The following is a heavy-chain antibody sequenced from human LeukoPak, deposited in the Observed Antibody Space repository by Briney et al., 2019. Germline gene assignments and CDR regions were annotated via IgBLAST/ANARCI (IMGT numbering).Heavy chain of an antibody. D-gene: IGHD3-10*01. V-gene: IGHV3-7*01. Sequence: GGSLRLSCAASGFTFRNYWMTWVRQSPGKGQEWVAIIKPDGSDKYHVDSVKGRFTISRDNAKNSLYLQMSSLRAEDTAVYYCARGGHRQKEFWGQGTLVTVSS. CDR1: GFTFRNYW. J-gene: IGHJ4*02. CDR2: IKPDGSDK. CDR3: ARGGHRQKEF.